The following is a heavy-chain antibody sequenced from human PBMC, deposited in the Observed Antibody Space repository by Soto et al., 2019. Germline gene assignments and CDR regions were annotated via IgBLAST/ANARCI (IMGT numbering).Heavy chain of an antibody. CDR1: GLTFNTFE. CDR3: VKGGWLDF. Sequence: VQLLESGGGLVQSGGSMRLSCAASGLTFNTFEMSWVRQAPGRGLEWVSFISDDGTRTYYADAVKGRFTISRDNSKYTLYLQMNSLTVEDTAVYACVKGGWLDFWGQGTLVTVSS. D-gene: IGHD3-16*01. V-gene: IGHV3-23*01. J-gene: IGHJ5*01. CDR2: ISDDGTRT.